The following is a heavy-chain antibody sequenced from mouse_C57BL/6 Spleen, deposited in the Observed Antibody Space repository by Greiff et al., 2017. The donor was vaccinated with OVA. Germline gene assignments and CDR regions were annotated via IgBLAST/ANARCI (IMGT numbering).Heavy chain of an antibody. CDR3: ARALITTVVALYAMDY. V-gene: IGHV1-72*01. CDR2: IDPNSGGT. J-gene: IGHJ4*01. D-gene: IGHD1-1*01. Sequence: VQLQQPRAELVKPGASVKLSCKASGYTFTSYWMHWVKQRPGRGLEWIGRIDPNSGGTKYNEKFKSKATLTVDKPSSTAYMQLSSLTSEDSAVYYCARALITTVVALYAMDYWGRGTSVTVSS. CDR1: GYTFTSYW.